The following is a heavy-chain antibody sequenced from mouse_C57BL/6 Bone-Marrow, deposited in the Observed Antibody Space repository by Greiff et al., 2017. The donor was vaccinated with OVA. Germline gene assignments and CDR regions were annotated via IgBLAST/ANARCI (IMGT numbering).Heavy chain of an antibody. V-gene: IGHV1-15*01. Sequence: QVQLQQSGAGLVRPGASVTLSCKASGYTFTDYEMHWVKQTPVHGLEWIGAIDPETGGTAYNQKFKGKAILTADKSSSTAYMELRSLTSEDSAVYYCTRPYYDYDNFDYWGQGTTLTVSS. CDR3: TRPYYDYDNFDY. CDR1: GYTFTDYE. J-gene: IGHJ2*01. CDR2: IDPETGGT. D-gene: IGHD2-4*01.